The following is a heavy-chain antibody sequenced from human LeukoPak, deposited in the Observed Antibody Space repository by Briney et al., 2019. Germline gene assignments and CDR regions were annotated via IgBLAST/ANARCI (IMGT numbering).Heavy chain of an antibody. CDR1: GYTFTGYY. CDR3: ARVASAGTVGFDP. CDR2: INPNSGGT. V-gene: IGHV1-2*04. J-gene: IGHJ5*02. Sequence: ASMKVSCKASGYTFTGYYMHWVRQAPGQGLEWMGWINPNSGGTNYAQKFQGWVTMTRDTSISTAYMELSRLRSDDTAVYYCARVASAGTVGFDPWGQGTLVTVSS. D-gene: IGHD6-13*01.